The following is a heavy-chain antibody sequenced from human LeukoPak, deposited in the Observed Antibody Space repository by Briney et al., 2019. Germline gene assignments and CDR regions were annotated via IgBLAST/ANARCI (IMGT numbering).Heavy chain of an antibody. Sequence: QSGGSLRLSCAASGFTFSSYAMSRVRQAPGKGLEWVSAISGSGGSTYYADSVKGRFTISRDNAKNSLYLQMNSLRAEDTAVYYCARDRKGYGSGSHYMDVWGKGTTVTVSS. J-gene: IGHJ6*03. CDR1: GFTFSSYA. CDR3: ARDRKGYGSGSHYMDV. V-gene: IGHV3-23*01. D-gene: IGHD3-10*01. CDR2: ISGSGGST.